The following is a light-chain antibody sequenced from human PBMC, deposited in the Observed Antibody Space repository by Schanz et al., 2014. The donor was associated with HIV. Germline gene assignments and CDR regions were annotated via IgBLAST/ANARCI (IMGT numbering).Light chain of an antibody. J-gene: IGKJ5*01. CDR3: QQTYNTSIT. V-gene: IGKV1-5*03. CDR1: QSISSW. Sequence: DIQMTRSPSTLSASVGDRVTITCRASQSISSWLAWYQQKPGKAPKLLIYKASSLESGVPSRFSGSGSGTEFTLTISSLQPDDFATYFCQQTYNTSITFGQGTRLEI. CDR2: KAS.